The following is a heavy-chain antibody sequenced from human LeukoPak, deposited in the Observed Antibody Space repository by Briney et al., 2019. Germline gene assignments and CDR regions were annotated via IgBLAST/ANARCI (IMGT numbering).Heavy chain of an antibody. J-gene: IGHJ4*02. Sequence: GGSPRLSCAASGFTVSSNYMSWVRQAPGKGLEWVSVIYSGGSTYYADSVKGRFTISRDNSKNTLYLQMNSLRAEDTAVYYCASSPTYYYGSGRGHWGQGTLVTVSS. V-gene: IGHV3-53*01. D-gene: IGHD3-10*01. CDR3: ASSPTYYYGSGRGH. CDR2: IYSGGST. CDR1: GFTVSSNY.